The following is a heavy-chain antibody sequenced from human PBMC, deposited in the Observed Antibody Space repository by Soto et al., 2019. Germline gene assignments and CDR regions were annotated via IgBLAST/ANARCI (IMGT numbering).Heavy chain of an antibody. Sequence: PSETLSLTCSVSGGSITSYYWSCIRQPPGKGLEWIGTFYYSGSTNYNPSLKSRVTISVDASKNQFSLKLNSVTAADTAVYYCARALYGSGVLDVWGQGTTVTVSS. CDR1: GGSITSYY. CDR2: FYYSGST. D-gene: IGHD3-10*01. CDR3: ARALYGSGVLDV. V-gene: IGHV4-59*12. J-gene: IGHJ6*02.